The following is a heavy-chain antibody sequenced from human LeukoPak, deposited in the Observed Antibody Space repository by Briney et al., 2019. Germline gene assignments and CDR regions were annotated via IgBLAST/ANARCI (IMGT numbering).Heavy chain of an antibody. CDR1: GGTLNSYP. CDR3: ASQEGGATPGPFDY. Sequence: SVKVSCKPSGGTLNSYPIGWVRQAPGQGLEWMGGIIPIFGTANYAQKFQGRVTITTDESTSTAYMELSSLRSEDTAVYYCASQEGGATPGPFDYWGQGTLVTVSS. CDR2: IIPIFGTA. V-gene: IGHV1-69*05. D-gene: IGHD1-26*01. J-gene: IGHJ4*02.